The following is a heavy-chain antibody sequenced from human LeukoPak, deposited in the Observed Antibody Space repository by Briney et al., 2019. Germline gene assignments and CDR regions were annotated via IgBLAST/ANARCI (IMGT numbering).Heavy chain of an antibody. V-gene: IGHV3-21*01. CDR2: ISSSSSYI. J-gene: IGHJ4*02. D-gene: IGHD1-26*01. CDR3: AREGLVVGATTFDY. Sequence: PGGSLRLSCAASGFTFSSWVRQAPGKGLEWVSSISSSSSYIYYADSVKGRFTISRDNAKNSLYLQMNSLRAEDTAVYYCAREGLVVGATTFDYWGQGTLVTVSS. CDR1: GFTFSS.